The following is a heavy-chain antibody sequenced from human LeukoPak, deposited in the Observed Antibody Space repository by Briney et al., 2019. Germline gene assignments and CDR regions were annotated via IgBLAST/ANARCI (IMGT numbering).Heavy chain of an antibody. CDR2: ISGSGGST. CDR3: AKLLRSGYYYFDY. CDR1: GFTFSSYA. D-gene: IGHD3-3*01. Sequence: GGSLRLSCAASGFTFSSYAMSWVRQAPGKGLELVSAISGSGGSTYYADSVKGRFTISRDNSKNTLYLQMNSLRAEDTAVYYCAKLLRSGYYYFDYWGQGTLVTVSS. J-gene: IGHJ4*02. V-gene: IGHV3-23*01.